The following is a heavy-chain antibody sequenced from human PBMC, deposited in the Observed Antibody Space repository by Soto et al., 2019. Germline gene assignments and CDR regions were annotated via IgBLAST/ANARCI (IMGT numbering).Heavy chain of an antibody. CDR3: ARGGWGTAMAQSYGMDV. J-gene: IGHJ6*02. V-gene: IGHV1-69*12. Sequence: QVQLVQSGAEVKKPGSSVKVSCKASGGTFSSYAISWVRQAPGQGLEWMGGIIPIFGTANYAQKFQGRVTITADESTSTANMERSSLRSEDTAVYYCARGGWGTAMAQSYGMDVWGQETTVPVSS. CDR2: IIPIFGTA. D-gene: IGHD5-18*01. CDR1: GGTFSSYA.